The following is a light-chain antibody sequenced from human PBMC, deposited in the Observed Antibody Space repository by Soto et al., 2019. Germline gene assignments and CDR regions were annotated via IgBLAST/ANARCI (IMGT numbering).Light chain of an antibody. J-gene: IGLJ1*01. CDR3: QVWDSISDHFV. CDR1: NIGSKS. V-gene: IGLV3-21*02. CDR2: DDN. Sequence: SYELTQPPSVSVAPGQTARISCGGNNIGSKSVHWFQQKPGQAPVLVVYDDNDRPSGIPERFPGSNSGNTATLTISRVEAGDEADYYCQVWDSISDHFVFGTGTKLTVL.